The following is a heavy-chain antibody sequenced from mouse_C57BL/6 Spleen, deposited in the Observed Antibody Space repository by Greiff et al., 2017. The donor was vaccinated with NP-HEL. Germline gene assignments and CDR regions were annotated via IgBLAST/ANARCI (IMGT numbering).Heavy chain of an antibody. V-gene: IGHV2-6-1*01. Sequence: VKLMESGPGLVAPSQSLSITCTVSGFSLTSYGVHWVRQPPGKGLEWLVVIWSDGSTTYNSALKSRLSISKDNSKSQVFLKMNSLQTDDTAMYYCARQGTTVVAHYAMDYWGQGTSVTVSS. CDR1: GFSLTSYG. CDR3: ARQGTTVVAHYAMDY. CDR2: IWSDGST. J-gene: IGHJ4*01. D-gene: IGHD1-1*01.